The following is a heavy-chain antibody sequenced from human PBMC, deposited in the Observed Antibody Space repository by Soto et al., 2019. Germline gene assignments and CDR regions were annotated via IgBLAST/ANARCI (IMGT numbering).Heavy chain of an antibody. Sequence: ASVKVSCKASGYTFTSYGISWARQAPGQGLEWMGWISAYNGNTNYAQKLQGRVTMTTDTSTSTAYMELRSLRSDDTAVYYCASGIVGATLLWVYGMDVWGQGTTVTVSS. V-gene: IGHV1-18*04. CDR2: ISAYNGNT. CDR3: ASGIVGATLLWVYGMDV. CDR1: GYTFTSYG. D-gene: IGHD1-26*01. J-gene: IGHJ6*02.